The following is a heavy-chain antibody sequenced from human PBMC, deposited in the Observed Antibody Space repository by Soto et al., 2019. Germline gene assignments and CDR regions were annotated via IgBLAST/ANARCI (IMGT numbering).Heavy chain of an antibody. V-gene: IGHV1-69*02. CDR1: GGTFSSYT. D-gene: IGHD3-9*01. CDR2: IIPILGIA. Sequence: QVQLVQSGAEVKKPGSSVKVSCKASGGTFSSYTISWVRQAPGQGLEWMGRIIPILGIANYAQKFQGRVTITADKSTSTAYIELSSLRSEDTAVYYCARGGYDILTGYYDYWGQGTLVTVSS. J-gene: IGHJ4*02. CDR3: ARGGYDILTGYYDY.